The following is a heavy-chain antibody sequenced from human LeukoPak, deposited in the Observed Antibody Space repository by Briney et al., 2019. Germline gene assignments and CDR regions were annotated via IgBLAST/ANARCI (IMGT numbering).Heavy chain of an antibody. CDR2: INPNSGGT. CDR1: GYTFTGYY. CDR3: AREVDGYNYGIDY. D-gene: IGHD5-24*01. Sequence: ASVKVSCKASGYTFTGYYMHWVRQAPGQGLERMGWINPNSGGTNYAQKFQGRVTMTRDTSISTAYMELSRLRSDDTAVYYCAREVDGYNYGIDYWGQGTLVTVSS. V-gene: IGHV1-2*02. J-gene: IGHJ4*02.